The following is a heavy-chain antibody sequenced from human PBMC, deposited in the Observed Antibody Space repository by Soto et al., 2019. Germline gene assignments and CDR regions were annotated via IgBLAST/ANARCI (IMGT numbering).Heavy chain of an antibody. CDR2: ISYDGSNK. V-gene: IGHV3-30*18. J-gene: IGHJ4*02. Sequence: LRLSCAASGFTFSSYGMHWVRQAPGKGLEWVAVISYDGSNKYYADSVKGRFTISRGNSKNTLYLQMNSLRPEDTAVYYCAKSGWLQLRGYFDYWGQGTLVTVSS. CDR3: AKSGWLQLRGYFDY. CDR1: GFTFSSYG. D-gene: IGHD5-12*01.